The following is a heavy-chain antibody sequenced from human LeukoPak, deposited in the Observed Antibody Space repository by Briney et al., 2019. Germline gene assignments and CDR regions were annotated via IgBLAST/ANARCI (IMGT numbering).Heavy chain of an antibody. CDR3: ASTLYSSGWYEGGY. CDR1: GGSISSGGYY. D-gene: IGHD6-19*01. J-gene: IGHJ4*02. Sequence: SQTLSLTCTVSGGSISSGGYYWSWIRQPPGKGLEWIGYIYHSVSTYYNPSLKSRVTISVDRSKNQFSLKLTSVTAADTAVYYCASTLYSSGWYEGGYWGQGTLVTVSS. V-gene: IGHV4-30-2*01. CDR2: IYHSVST.